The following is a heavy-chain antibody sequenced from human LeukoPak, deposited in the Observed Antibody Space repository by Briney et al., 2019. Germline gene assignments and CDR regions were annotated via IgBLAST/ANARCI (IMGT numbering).Heavy chain of an antibody. V-gene: IGHV4-59*01. CDR1: GGSISSYY. J-gene: IGHJ3*02. Sequence: SETLSLTCTVSGGSISSYYWSWIRQPPGKGLEWIGYIYYSGSTNYNTSLKSRVTISVDTSKNQFSLKLSSVTAADTAVYYCARYSSSWYEGAFDIWGQGTMVTVSS. CDR3: ARYSSSWYEGAFDI. D-gene: IGHD6-13*01. CDR2: IYYSGST.